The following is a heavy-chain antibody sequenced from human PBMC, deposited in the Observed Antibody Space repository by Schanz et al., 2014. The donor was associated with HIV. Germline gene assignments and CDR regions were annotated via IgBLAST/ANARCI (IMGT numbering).Heavy chain of an antibody. CDR2: IWYDGKNR. D-gene: IGHD6-13*01. V-gene: IGHV3-33*08. CDR1: GFTFRNYA. CDR3: AREYYSRNWNWFDP. J-gene: IGHJ5*02. Sequence: QVQLVESGGGVVQPGRSLRLSCAVSGFTFRNYAMHWVRQAPGKGLEWVAVIWYDGKNRDYADSVKGRFTISRDNSKNTLYLQMNRMRTEDTAVYYCAREYYSRNWNWFDPWGQGTLVTVSS.